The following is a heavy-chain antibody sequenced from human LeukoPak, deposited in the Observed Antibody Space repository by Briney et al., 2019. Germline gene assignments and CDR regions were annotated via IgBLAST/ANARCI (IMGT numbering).Heavy chain of an antibody. CDR3: ARRAPIAAAGSLYC. J-gene: IGHJ4*02. CDR2: IYYSGST. CDR1: GGSISSSSYY. Sequence: SETLSLTCTVSGGSISSSSYYWGWIRQPPGKGLEWIGSIYYSGSTYYNPSLKSRVTISVDTSKNQFSLKLSSVTAADTAVYYCARRAPIAAAGSLYCWGQGTLVTVSS. D-gene: IGHD6-13*01. V-gene: IGHV4-39*01.